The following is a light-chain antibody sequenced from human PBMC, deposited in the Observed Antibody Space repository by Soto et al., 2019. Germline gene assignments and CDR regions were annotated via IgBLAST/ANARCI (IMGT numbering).Light chain of an antibody. Sequence: EILMTQSPATLSVSPGERATLSCRASQSVSNNLAWYQQKPGQAPRLLIYYASTRATDIPARFSGSGSGTEFPLTISSLESEDVALSYCQQYNEWPPITFGQGTRLEIK. CDR1: QSVSNN. CDR2: YAS. J-gene: IGKJ5*01. V-gene: IGKV3-15*01. CDR3: QQYNEWPPIT.